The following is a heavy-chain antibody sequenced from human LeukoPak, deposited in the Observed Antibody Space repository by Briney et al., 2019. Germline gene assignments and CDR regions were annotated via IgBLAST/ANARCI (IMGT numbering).Heavy chain of an antibody. CDR3: ARHGDYLDGARTYYAPFDN. V-gene: IGHV4-39*01. CDR2: VFYTGST. Sequence: SETLSLTCTVSGGSISSHSYYWAWIRQPPGKGLEWIGSVFYTGSTNYNPSLKRRVTISVDTSKNQFSLSLSSVTAADTAMYYCARHGDYLDGARTYYAPFDNWGQGTLVTASS. J-gene: IGHJ4*02. CDR1: GGSISSHSYY. D-gene: IGHD3-10*01.